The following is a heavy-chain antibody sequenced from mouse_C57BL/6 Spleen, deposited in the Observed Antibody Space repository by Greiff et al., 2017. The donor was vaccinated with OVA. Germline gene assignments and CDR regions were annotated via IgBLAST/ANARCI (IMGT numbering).Heavy chain of an antibody. J-gene: IGHJ4*01. Sequence: VKLMESGAELVKPGASVKLSCKASGYTFTEYTIHWVKQRSGQGLEWIGWFYPGSGSIKYNEKFKDKATLTADKSSSTVYMELSRLTSEDSAVYFCARHEDLYDYDDYAMDYWGQGTSVTVSS. V-gene: IGHV1-62-2*01. CDR2: FYPGSGSI. CDR1: GYTFTEYT. CDR3: ARHEDLYDYDDYAMDY. D-gene: IGHD2-4*01.